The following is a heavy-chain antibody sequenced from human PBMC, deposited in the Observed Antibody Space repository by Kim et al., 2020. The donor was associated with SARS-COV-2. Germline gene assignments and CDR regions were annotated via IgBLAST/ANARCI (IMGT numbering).Heavy chain of an antibody. J-gene: IGHJ6*03. D-gene: IGHD3-3*01. CDR1: GFTFGDYA. CDR2: IRSKAYGGTT. Sequence: GGSLRLSCTASGFTFGDYAMSWVRQAPGKGLEWVGFIRSKAYGGTTEYAASVKGRLTISRDDSKSIAYLQMNSLKTEDTAVYYCTRLNYDFWSGYYSEYYYYYYMDVWGKGTTVTVSS. CDR3: TRLNYDFWSGYYSEYYYYYYMDV. V-gene: IGHV3-49*04.